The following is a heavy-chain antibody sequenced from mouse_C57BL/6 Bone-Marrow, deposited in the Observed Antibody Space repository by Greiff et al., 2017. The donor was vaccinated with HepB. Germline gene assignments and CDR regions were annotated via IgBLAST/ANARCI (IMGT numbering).Heavy chain of an antibody. CDR1: GYTFTSYW. J-gene: IGHJ4*01. D-gene: IGHD1-1*01. CDR2: IHPNSGST. CDR3: ARYPPQFITTVAHAMDY. V-gene: IGHV1-64*01. Sequence: QVQLQQPGAELVKPGASVKLSCKASGYTFTSYWMHWVKQRPGQGLEWIGMIHPNSGSTNYNEKFKSKATLTVDKSSSTAYMQRSSLTSEDSAVYYCARYPPQFITTVAHAMDYWGQGTSVTVSS.